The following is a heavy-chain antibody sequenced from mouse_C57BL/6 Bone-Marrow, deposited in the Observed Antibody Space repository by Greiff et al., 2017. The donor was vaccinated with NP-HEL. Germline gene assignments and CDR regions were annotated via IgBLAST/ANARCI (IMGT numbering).Heavy chain of an antibody. CDR1: GYSITSGYY. CDR2: ISYDGSN. D-gene: IGHD2-3*01. V-gene: IGHV3-6*01. Sequence: EVQLQESGPGLVKPSQSLSLTCSVTGYSITSGYYWNWIRQFPGNKLEWMGYISYDGSNNYNPSLKNRISITRDTSKNQFFLKLNSVTTEDTATYYCARDTDDGYFPYAMDYWGQGTSVTVSS. CDR3: ARDTDDGYFPYAMDY. J-gene: IGHJ4*01.